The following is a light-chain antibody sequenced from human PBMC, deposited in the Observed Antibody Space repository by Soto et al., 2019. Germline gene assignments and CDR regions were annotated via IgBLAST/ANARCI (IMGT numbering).Light chain of an antibody. V-gene: IGLV1-51*02. J-gene: IGLJ2*01. CDR1: ASNIGNNY. CDR2: ENY. CDR3: GAWDNSLTGGV. Sequence: QSVLTQPPSVSAAPGQKVTISCSGRASNIGNNYVSWYQQLPGTAPKLLIYENYERPSGIPDRFSGSKSGTSATLGITGLQTGDEADFYCGAWDNSLTGGVFGGGTQLTVL.